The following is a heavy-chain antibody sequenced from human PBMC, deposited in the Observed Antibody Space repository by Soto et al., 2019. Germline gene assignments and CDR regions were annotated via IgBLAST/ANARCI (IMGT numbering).Heavy chain of an antibody. Sequence: GGSLRLSCVGSGFTFSDYGMHWVRQPPGKGLEWVALISDDGDKRYYADSVRGRLIISRDNSKDTLYLQMNSLGPDDTAVYFCAKARVRIVGANSFDYWGQGTPVTVSS. CDR1: GFTFSDYG. D-gene: IGHD1-26*01. CDR3: AKARVRIVGANSFDY. V-gene: IGHV3-30*18. J-gene: IGHJ4*02. CDR2: ISDDGDKR.